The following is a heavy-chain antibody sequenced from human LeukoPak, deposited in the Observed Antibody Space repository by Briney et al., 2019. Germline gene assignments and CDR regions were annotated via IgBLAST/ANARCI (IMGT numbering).Heavy chain of an antibody. D-gene: IGHD6-13*01. V-gene: IGHV3-9*01. CDR1: GSTFDDYA. Sequence: PGGSLRLSCAASGSTFDDYAMHWVRQAPGKGLEWVSGISWNSGSIGYADSVKGRFTISRDNAKNSLYLQMNSLRAEDTALYYCAKDTGSSWYLAFDYWGQGTLVTVSS. CDR3: AKDTGSSWYLAFDY. CDR2: ISWNSGSI. J-gene: IGHJ4*02.